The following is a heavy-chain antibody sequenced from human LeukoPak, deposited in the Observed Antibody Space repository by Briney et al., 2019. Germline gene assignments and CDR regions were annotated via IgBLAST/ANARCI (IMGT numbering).Heavy chain of an antibody. CDR3: ARVGGRGSIGGDC. CDR1: GFTFSTYW. V-gene: IGHV3-74*03. D-gene: IGHD3-10*01. CDR2: IKSDGSAT. Sequence: GGSLRLSCAASGFTFSTYWMHWVRHAPGKGLVWVSRIKSDGSATTYADFVKGRFTVSRDNAKNTLYLQMSSLRAEDTAMYFCARVGGRGSIGGDCWGQRTLVTVSS. J-gene: IGHJ4*02.